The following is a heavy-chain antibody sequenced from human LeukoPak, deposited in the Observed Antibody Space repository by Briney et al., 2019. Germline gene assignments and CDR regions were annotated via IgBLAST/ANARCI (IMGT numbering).Heavy chain of an antibody. Sequence: QPGRSLRLSCAASGFTFDDYAMHWVRQAPGKGLEWVSGISWNSGSIGYADSVKGRFTISRDNAKNSLYLQMNSLRAEDTALYYCAKGGYYDSSGYFDYWGQGTLVTVSS. J-gene: IGHJ4*02. CDR2: ISWNSGSI. D-gene: IGHD3-22*01. CDR1: GFTFDDYA. V-gene: IGHV3-9*01. CDR3: AKGGYYDSSGYFDY.